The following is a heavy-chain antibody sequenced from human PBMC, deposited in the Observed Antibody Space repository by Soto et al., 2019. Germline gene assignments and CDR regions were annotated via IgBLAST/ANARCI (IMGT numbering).Heavy chain of an antibody. D-gene: IGHD3-3*01. CDR3: ARISDYDFWSGSGRNDY. CDR2: IYYSGST. CDR1: GGSVSSGSYY. J-gene: IGHJ4*02. V-gene: IGHV4-61*01. Sequence: PSETLSLTCTVSGGSVSSGSYYWSWIRQPPGKGLEWIGYIYYSGSTNYNPSLKSRVTISVDTSKNQFSLKLSSVTAADTAVYYCARISDYDFWSGSGRNDYWGQGTLVTVSS.